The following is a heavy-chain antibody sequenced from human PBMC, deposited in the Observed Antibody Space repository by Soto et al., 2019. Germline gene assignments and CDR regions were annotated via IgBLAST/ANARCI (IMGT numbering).Heavy chain of an antibody. D-gene: IGHD3-3*01. Sequence: SETLSLTCTVSGGSISSYYWSWIRQPPGKGLEWIGYIYYSGSTNYNPSLKSRVTISVDTSKNQFSLKLSSVTAADTAVYYCARWGLGSGYYTFADPYYYYGMDVWGQGTTVTVSS. CDR1: GGSISSYY. CDR2: IYYSGST. CDR3: ARWGLGSGYYTFADPYYYYGMDV. V-gene: IGHV4-59*01. J-gene: IGHJ6*02.